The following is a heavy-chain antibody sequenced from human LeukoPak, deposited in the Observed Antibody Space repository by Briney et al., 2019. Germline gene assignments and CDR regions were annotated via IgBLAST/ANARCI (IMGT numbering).Heavy chain of an antibody. CDR2: ISYDGSNK. CDR3: AKDVRRYYDSSGPLDY. J-gene: IGHJ4*02. Sequence: GGSLRLSCAASGFTFSSYAMHWVRQAPGMGLEWVAVISYDGSNKYYADSVKGRFTISRDNSKNTLYLQMNSLRAEDTAVYYCAKDVRRYYDSSGPLDYWGQGTLVTVSS. V-gene: IGHV3-30*04. CDR1: GFTFSSYA. D-gene: IGHD3-22*01.